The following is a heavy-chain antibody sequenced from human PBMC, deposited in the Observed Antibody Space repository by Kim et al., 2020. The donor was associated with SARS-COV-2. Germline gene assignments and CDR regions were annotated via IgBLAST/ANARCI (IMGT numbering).Heavy chain of an antibody. CDR3: ARNSALDF. J-gene: IGHJ6*02. CDR2: SGTTI. V-gene: IGHV3-11*01. D-gene: IGHD1-26*01. Sequence: SGTTISYGDSVRGRFTISRDNAKNSLYLQMNSLRPDDTAVYYCARNSALDFWGQGTTVAVSS.